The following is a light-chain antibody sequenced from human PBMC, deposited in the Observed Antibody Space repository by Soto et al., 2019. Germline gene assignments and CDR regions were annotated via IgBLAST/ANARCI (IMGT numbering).Light chain of an antibody. CDR1: QTISRN. CDR2: DAS. J-gene: IGKJ3*01. V-gene: IGKV1-39*01. Sequence: DMQLTQSPSSLSASVGARVTITCLSSQTISRNLNWYQQKPGKAPKLLIYDASSLQSGVPSTFSGSGSGTDFTLTISSLQPEDFATYYCQQSYTTPITFGPGTKVDI. CDR3: QQSYTTPIT.